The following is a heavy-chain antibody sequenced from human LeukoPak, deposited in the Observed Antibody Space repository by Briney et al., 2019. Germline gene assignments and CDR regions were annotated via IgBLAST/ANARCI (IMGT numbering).Heavy chain of an antibody. CDR2: IYSSGST. V-gene: IGHV4-59*01. D-gene: IGHD3-10*01. Sequence: SETLSLTCTVSGVSISSYYWSWIRQPPGKGLEWIGYIYSSGSTNYNPSLKSRVTISVDTSKNQFSLKLTSVTAADTAVYYCARAYYYGSGSYGLDYWGQGTLVTVSS. CDR3: ARAYYYGSGSYGLDY. J-gene: IGHJ4*02. CDR1: GVSISSYY.